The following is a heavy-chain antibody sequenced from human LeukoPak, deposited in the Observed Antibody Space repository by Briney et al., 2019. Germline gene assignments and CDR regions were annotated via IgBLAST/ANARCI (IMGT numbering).Heavy chain of an antibody. J-gene: IGHJ4*02. D-gene: IGHD3-10*01. CDR3: ASSPWFGESDDY. CDR2: INPSGGST. Sequence: ASVKVSCKASGYTFTSYYMHWVRQAPGQGLEWMGIINPSGGSTGYAQKFQGRVTMTRDTSTSTVYMELSSLRSEDTAVYYCASSPWFGESDDYWGQGTLVTVSS. CDR1: GYTFTSYY. V-gene: IGHV1-46*01.